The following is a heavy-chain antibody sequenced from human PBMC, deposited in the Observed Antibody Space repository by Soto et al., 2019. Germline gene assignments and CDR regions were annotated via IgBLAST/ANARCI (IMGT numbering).Heavy chain of an antibody. Sequence: GGSLRLSCAASGFTFSSYWMSWVRQAPGKGLEWVANIKQDGSENYYVDSVKGRFTISRDNAKNSLYLQMNSLRAEDTALYYCARLVGADSAFDYWGQGPLVTVS. V-gene: IGHV3-7*03. CDR3: ARLVGADSAFDY. CDR1: GFTFSSYW. J-gene: IGHJ4*02. CDR2: IKQDGSEN. D-gene: IGHD1-26*01.